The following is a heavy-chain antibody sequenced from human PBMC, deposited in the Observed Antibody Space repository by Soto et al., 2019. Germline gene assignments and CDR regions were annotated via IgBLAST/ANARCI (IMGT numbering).Heavy chain of an antibody. CDR3: ARVGADYYYYMDV. CDR2: IYYSGST. V-gene: IGHV4-59*01. D-gene: IGHD2-15*01. J-gene: IGHJ6*03. CDR1: GGSISSYY. Sequence: PSETLSLTCTVSGGSISSYYWSWIRQPPGKGLEWIGYIYYSGSTNYNPSLKSRVTISVDTSKNQFSLKLSSVTAADTAVYYCARVGADYYYYMDVWGKGTTVTLSS.